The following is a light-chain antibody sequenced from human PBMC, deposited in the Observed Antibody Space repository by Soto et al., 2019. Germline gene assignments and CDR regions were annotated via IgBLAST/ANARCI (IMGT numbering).Light chain of an antibody. Sequence: IVMTQSPLSLPVTPGEPASISCRSSQSLLYSNGYNYVDWYLQKPGQPPQLLIFLGSSRASGVPDRFNGSGSGTDFTLRITTVEAEDVGVYYCMHVLQTPLTFGGGTKLEIK. CDR1: QSLLYSNGYNY. J-gene: IGKJ4*01. CDR2: LGS. V-gene: IGKV2-28*01. CDR3: MHVLQTPLT.